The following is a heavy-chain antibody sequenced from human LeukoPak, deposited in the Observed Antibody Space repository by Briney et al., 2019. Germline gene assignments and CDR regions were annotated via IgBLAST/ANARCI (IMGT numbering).Heavy chain of an antibody. J-gene: IGHJ4*02. D-gene: IGHD1-26*01. CDR2: IIPIFGTA. V-gene: IGHV1-69*05. Sequence: SVKVSCKASGGTFSSYAISWVRQAPGQGLEWMGGIIPIFGTANYAQKFQGRVTITTDESTSTAYMELRSLRSDDTAVYYCAREEQLAGVDYWGQGTLVTVSS. CDR1: GGTFSSYA. CDR3: AREEQLAGVDY.